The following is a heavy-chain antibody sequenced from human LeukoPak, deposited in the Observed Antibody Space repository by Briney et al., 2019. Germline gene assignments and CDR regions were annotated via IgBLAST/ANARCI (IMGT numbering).Heavy chain of an antibody. CDR2: ISSSSSYI. Sequence: GGSLRLSCAASGFTFSSYSMNWVRQAPGKGLEWVSSISSSSSYIYYADSVKGRFTISRDNATNSLYLQMNSLRAEDTAVYYCARTNRGIAVAGTGLRTGWFDPWGQGTLVTVSS. CDR3: ARTNRGIAVAGTGLRTGWFDP. D-gene: IGHD6-19*01. J-gene: IGHJ5*02. CDR1: GFTFSSYS. V-gene: IGHV3-21*01.